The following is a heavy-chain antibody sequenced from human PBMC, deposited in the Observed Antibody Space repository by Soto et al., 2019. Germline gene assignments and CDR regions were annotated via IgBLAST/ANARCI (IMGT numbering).Heavy chain of an antibody. CDR3: ASSELPRPHCSGGRCYILGNWFDP. V-gene: IGHV4-34*01. CDR1: GGSFSGYY. D-gene: IGHD2-15*01. CDR2: INHSGST. J-gene: IGHJ5*02. Sequence: SETLSLTCAVYGGSFSGYYWSWIRQPPGEGLEWIGEINHSGSTNYNPSLKSRVTISVDTSKNQFSLKLSSVTAADTAVYYCASSELPRPHCSGGRCYILGNWFDPRGQGTLVTGSS.